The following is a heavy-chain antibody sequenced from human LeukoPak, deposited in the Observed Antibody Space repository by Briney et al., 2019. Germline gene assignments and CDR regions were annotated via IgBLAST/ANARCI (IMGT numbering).Heavy chain of an antibody. D-gene: IGHD6-13*01. Sequence: KASQTLSLTCTVSGGSISSGGYYWSWIRQPPGKGLEWIGSIYYSGSTYYNPSLKSRVTISVDTSKNQFSLKLSSVTAADTAVYYCARQSLIAATPPAGFDPWGQGTLVTVSS. CDR2: IYYSGST. CDR1: GGSISSGGYY. CDR3: ARQSLIAATPPAGFDP. J-gene: IGHJ5*02. V-gene: IGHV4-39*01.